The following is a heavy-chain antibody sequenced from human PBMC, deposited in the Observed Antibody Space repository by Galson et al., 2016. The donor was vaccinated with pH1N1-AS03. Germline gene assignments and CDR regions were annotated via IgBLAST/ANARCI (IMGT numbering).Heavy chain of an antibody. CDR2: INPNSGGT. Sequence: SVKVSCKASGYVFSDYYIHWVRQAPGQGLEWMGWINPNSGGTLYAPKFQGRVTITRDTSIRTAFMEVTWLTSDDTAAYYCARPLTSGFCSSGGLDGYGINPYYFDHWGQGTLVTVSS. D-gene: IGHD2-15*01. J-gene: IGHJ4*02. CDR3: ARPLTSGFCSSGGLDGYGINPYYFDH. CDR1: GYVFSDYY. V-gene: IGHV1-2*02.